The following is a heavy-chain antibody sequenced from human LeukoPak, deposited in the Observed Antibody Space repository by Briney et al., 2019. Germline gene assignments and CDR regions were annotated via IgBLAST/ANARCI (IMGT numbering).Heavy chain of an antibody. CDR3: AREIMVYATYYYYGMDV. Sequence: GGSLRLSCAASGFTFSSYGMSWVRQAPGKGLEWVAVISYDGSNKYYEDSVKRRFTISRDNSKNTLYLQMNSLRAEDTAVYYCAREIMVYATYYYYGMDVWGQGTTVTVSS. CDR2: ISYDGSNK. D-gene: IGHD2-8*01. V-gene: IGHV3-30*03. CDR1: GFTFSSYG. J-gene: IGHJ6*02.